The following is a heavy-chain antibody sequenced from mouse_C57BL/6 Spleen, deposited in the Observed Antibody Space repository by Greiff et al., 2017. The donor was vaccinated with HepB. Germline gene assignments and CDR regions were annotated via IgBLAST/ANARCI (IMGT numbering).Heavy chain of an antibody. CDR3: ARKDYGYRSYWYCDV. Sequence: EVKLMESGGGLVKPGGSLKLSCAASGFTFSDYGMHWVRQAPEKGLEWVAYISSGSSTIYYADTVKGRFTISRDNAKNTLFLQMTSLRSEDTAMYYCARKDYGYRSYWYCDVRGTGTTVTVSS. V-gene: IGHV5-17*01. CDR1: GFTFSDYG. J-gene: IGHJ1*03. D-gene: IGHD2-2*01. CDR2: ISSGSSTI.